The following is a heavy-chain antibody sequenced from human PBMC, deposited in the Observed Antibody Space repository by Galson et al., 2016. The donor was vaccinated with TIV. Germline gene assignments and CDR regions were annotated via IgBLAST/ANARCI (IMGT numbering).Heavy chain of an antibody. CDR3: AREPRSGNYCDC. D-gene: IGHD2-15*01. V-gene: IGHV5-51*03. CDR1: GSSFASYW. Sequence: QSGAEVTKPGESLKISCKGSGSSFASYWIGWVRQMPGKGLECMGVIYPGDSDTRYSPTFQGQVTISADKSLSTAYLQWSSLKASDTTMYYCAREPRSGNYCDCWGQGSLGTVSS. J-gene: IGHJ4*02. CDR2: IYPGDSDT.